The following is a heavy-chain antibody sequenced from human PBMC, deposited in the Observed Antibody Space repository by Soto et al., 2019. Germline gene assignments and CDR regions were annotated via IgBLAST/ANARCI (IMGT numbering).Heavy chain of an antibody. D-gene: IGHD6-6*01. CDR2: IYHSGNT. Sequence: SETLSLTCAVSGYSISSGYYWGWIRQPPGKGLEWIGSIYHSGNTNYSPSLKSRVSISIDTSKKQFSLNLASVSAADTAVYYCARAPKVSGSSQTRPDFWSQGTLVTVSS. CDR1: GYSISSGYY. V-gene: IGHV4-38-2*01. J-gene: IGHJ4*02. CDR3: ARAPKVSGSSQTRPDF.